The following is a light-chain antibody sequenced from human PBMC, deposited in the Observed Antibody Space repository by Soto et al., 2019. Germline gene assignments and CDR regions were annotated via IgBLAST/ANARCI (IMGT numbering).Light chain of an antibody. V-gene: IGLV2-23*01. CDR3: CSYAGSSTWV. CDR1: XSXVGSYNL. J-gene: IGLJ2*01. CDR2: EGS. Sequence: QSALTQPASVSGSPGQSITISCTGTXSXVGSYNLVSWYQQHPGKAPKLMIYEGSKRPSGVSNRFSGSKSGNTASLTISGLQAEDEADYYCCSYAGSSTWVFGGGTKVTVL.